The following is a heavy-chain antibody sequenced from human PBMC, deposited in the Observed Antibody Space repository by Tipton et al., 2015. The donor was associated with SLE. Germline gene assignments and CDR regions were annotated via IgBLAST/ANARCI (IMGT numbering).Heavy chain of an antibody. Sequence: TLSLTCTVSGDSVRGSYWSWIRQPPGMGLEWIGFVYYGGSTNMGTTNYNPSLESRLDISVDTSGRLFFLRLSSMTAADTAVYYCARDPQGDERAPAAWWGQGTLVIVSS. D-gene: IGHD3-16*01. CDR2: VYYGGST. V-gene: IGHV4-59*02. J-gene: IGHJ4*02. CDR1: GDSVRGSY. CDR3: ARDPQGDERAPAAW.